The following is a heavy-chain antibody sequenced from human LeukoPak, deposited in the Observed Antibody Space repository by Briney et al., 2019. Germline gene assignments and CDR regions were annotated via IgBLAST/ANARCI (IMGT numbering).Heavy chain of an antibody. Sequence: DSVKGRFSISRDNAKNSLDLQMNSLRAEDTAVYYCAKRLNYDILTGETPFDYWGQGTLATVSS. D-gene: IGHD3-9*01. J-gene: IGHJ4*02. CDR3: AKRLNYDILTGETPFDY. V-gene: IGHV3-7*03.